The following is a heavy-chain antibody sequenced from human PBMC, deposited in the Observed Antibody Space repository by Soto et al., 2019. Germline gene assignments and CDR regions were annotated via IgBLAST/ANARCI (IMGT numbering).Heavy chain of an antibody. CDR2: ISYDGSNK. CDR1: GFTFSSYA. J-gene: IGHJ4*01. D-gene: IGHD5-12*01. V-gene: IGHV3-30-3*01. CDR3: ARAACLRGGFDY. Sequence: GGSLRLSCAASGFTFSSYAMHWGRQAPGKGLGWVAIISYDGSNKYCADSVKGRFTTSRDNSKNTLYLQMNSLSAEDTAVYYGARAACLRGGFDYWGQGTMVTVSS.